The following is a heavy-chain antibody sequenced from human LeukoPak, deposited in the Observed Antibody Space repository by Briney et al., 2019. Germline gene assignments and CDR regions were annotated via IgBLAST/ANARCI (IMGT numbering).Heavy chain of an antibody. CDR1: GYSISSGYY. CDR2: IYHSGST. CDR3: ARRSSSDYYYYYYMDV. V-gene: IGHV4-38-2*01. J-gene: IGHJ6*03. D-gene: IGHD6-6*01. Sequence: PSETLSLTCAVPGYSISSGYYWGWIRQPPGKGLEWIGSIYHSGSTYYNPSLKSRVTISVDTSKNQFSLKLSSVTAADTAVHYCARRSSSDYYYYYYMDVWGKGTTVTVSS.